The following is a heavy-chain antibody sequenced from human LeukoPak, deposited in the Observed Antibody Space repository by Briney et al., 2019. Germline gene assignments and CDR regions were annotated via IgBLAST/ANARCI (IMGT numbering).Heavy chain of an antibody. J-gene: IGHJ6*02. CDR1: GFPVSSNY. Sequence: GGSLGLSCAASGFPVSSNYMSWVRQAPGKGLEWVSVIFSGGSTYYADSVKGRFTISRDNSKNTLYLQMNSLRAEDTAVYYCARGGYSYGFGKYGMDVWGQGTTVTVSS. V-gene: IGHV3-66*01. CDR2: IFSGGST. D-gene: IGHD5-18*01. CDR3: ARGGYSYGFGKYGMDV.